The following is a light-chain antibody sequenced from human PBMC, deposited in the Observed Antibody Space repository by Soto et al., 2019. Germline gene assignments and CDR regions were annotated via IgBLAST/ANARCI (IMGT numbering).Light chain of an antibody. CDR3: SSYTSSSPCV. J-gene: IGLJ1*01. CDR1: SSDVGGYKH. Sequence: QSALTQPASVSGSPGQSITISCTGTSSDVGGYKHVSWYQQYPGKAPKLMMYEVSNRPSGVSNRFSGSKSGNTASLTISGLQAEDEADYYCSSYTSSSPCVFGTGTKLTVL. CDR2: EVS. V-gene: IGLV2-14*01.